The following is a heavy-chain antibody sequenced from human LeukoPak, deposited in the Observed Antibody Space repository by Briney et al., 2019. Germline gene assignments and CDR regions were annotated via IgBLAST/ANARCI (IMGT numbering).Heavy chain of an antibody. Sequence: PGGSLTLSCAASGFTFDDYAMHWVRQAPGKGLEWVSLISGDGGSTYYADSVKGRFTISRDNSKNSLYLQMNSLRTEDTALYYCAKDITMVRGVLEYFQHWGQGTLVTVSS. CDR1: GFTFDDYA. CDR3: AKDITMVRGVLEYFQH. J-gene: IGHJ1*01. CDR2: ISGDGGST. D-gene: IGHD3-10*01. V-gene: IGHV3-43*02.